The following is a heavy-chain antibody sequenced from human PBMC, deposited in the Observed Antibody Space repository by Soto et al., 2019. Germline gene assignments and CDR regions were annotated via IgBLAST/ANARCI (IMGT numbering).Heavy chain of an antibody. J-gene: IGHJ4*02. CDR1: GFPFSSYA. D-gene: IGHD3-22*01. Sequence: PGGSLRLSCAASGFPFSSYAMSWVRQAPGKGLEWVSAISGSGGSTYYADSVKGRFTISRDNSKNTLYLQMNSLRAEDTAVYYCAKGSYDSSGYYSSFDYWGQGNLVTVSS. V-gene: IGHV3-23*01. CDR3: AKGSYDSSGYYSSFDY. CDR2: ISGSGGST.